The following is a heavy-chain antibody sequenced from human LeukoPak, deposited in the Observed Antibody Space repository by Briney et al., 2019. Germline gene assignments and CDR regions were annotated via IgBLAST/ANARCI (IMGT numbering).Heavy chain of an antibody. Sequence: GTSLRLSCAASEFTFSTYAMHWVRQAPGKGLEWVSGIGGSGSSTYYAESVKGRFTISRDNSKNTLYLQMNSLRAEDTAAYYCAKAVDDYFFDYWGQGTLVTVSS. J-gene: IGHJ4*02. CDR2: IGGSGSST. D-gene: IGHD2-21*02. CDR3: AKAVDDYFFDY. V-gene: IGHV3-23*01. CDR1: EFTFSTYA.